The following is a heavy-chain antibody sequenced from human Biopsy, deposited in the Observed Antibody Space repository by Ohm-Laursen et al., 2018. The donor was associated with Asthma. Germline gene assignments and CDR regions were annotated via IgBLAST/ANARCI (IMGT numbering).Heavy chain of an antibody. V-gene: IGHV3-23*01. Sequence: SLRLSCSASGFTFSSSAMSWVRQAPGKGLERVSAITGSGGTTYYADSVRGRFTISRDNSKSTLFLQMDSLSAEDTAVYYCAKDFRGIAGAGDRGFDYWGQGTLVTVSS. J-gene: IGHJ4*02. CDR3: AKDFRGIAGAGDRGFDY. CDR2: ITGSGGTT. CDR1: GFTFSSSA. D-gene: IGHD6-19*01.